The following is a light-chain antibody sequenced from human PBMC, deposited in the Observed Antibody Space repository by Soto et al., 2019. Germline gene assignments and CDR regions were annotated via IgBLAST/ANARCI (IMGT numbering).Light chain of an antibody. J-gene: IGKJ5*01. V-gene: IGKV3-15*01. CDR3: QQRSNWPQGIT. CDR1: QSVSSN. CDR2: GAS. Sequence: EILMTQSPATLSVSPGERATLSCRASQSVSSNLAWYQQKPGQAPRLLIYGASTRATGIPARLSGSGSGTDFTLTISRLEPEDFAVYYCQQRSNWPQGITFGQGTRLEIK.